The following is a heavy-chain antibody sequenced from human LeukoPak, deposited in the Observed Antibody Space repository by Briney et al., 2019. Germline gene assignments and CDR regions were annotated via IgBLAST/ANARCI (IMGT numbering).Heavy chain of an antibody. CDR1: GGSISSYY. D-gene: IGHD2-2*01. V-gene: IGHV4-59*01. CDR2: IYYSGST. J-gene: IGHJ4*02. CDR3: ARWIRSSTSGLFDY. Sequence: PSETLSLTCTVSGGSISSYYWSWIRQPPGKGLEWIGYIYYSGSTNYNPSLKSRVTISVDTSKNQFSLKLSSVTAADTAVYYCARWIRSSTSGLFDYWGQETLVTVSS.